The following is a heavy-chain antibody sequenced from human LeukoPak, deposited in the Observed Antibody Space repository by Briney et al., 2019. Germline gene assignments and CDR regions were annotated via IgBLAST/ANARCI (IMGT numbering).Heavy chain of an antibody. V-gene: IGHV1-8*01. D-gene: IGHD3-10*01. CDR2: MNPNSGNT. J-gene: IGHJ6*03. CDR3: ARAKGLRARRFYYYYYMDV. CDR1: GYTFTSYD. Sequence: ASVKVSCKASGYTFTSYDINWVRQATGQGLEWMGWMNPNSGNTGYAQKFQGRVTMTRNTSISTAYMELSSLRSEDTAVYYCARAKGLRARRFYYYYYMDVWGKGTTVTISS.